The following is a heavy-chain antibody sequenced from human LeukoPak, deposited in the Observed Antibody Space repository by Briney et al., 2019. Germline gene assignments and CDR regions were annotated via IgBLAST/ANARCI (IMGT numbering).Heavy chain of an antibody. CDR2: MNPNSGNT. V-gene: IGHV1-8*01. CDR1: GYTFTSYD. Sequence: GASVKVSCKASGYTFTSYDINWVRQATGQGLEWMGWMNPNSGNTGYAQKFQGRVTMTRNTSISTAYMELSSLRSEDTAVYYCARDGPVVPAAPRAYYYMDVWGKGTTVTVSS. CDR3: ARDGPVVPAAPRAYYYMDV. D-gene: IGHD2-2*01. J-gene: IGHJ6*03.